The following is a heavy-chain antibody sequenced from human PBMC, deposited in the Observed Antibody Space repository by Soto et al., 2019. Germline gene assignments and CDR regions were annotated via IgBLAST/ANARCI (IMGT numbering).Heavy chain of an antibody. CDR1: GGTFSSYA. CDR3: ARRYCSSTSCYLGAHNWFDP. J-gene: IGHJ5*02. CDR2: SIPIFGTA. V-gene: IGHV1-69*01. Sequence: QVQLVQSGAEVKKPGSSVKVSCKASGGTFSSYAISWVRQAPGQGLEWMGGSIPIFGTANYAQKFQGRVTITADESTSTAYMELSSLRSEDTAVYYCARRYCSSTSCYLGAHNWFDPWGQGTLVTVSS. D-gene: IGHD2-2*01.